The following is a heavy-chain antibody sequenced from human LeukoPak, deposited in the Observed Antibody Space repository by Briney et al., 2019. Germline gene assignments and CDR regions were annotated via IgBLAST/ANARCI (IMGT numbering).Heavy chain of an antibody. CDR1: GFSFTTYA. J-gene: IGHJ4*02. Sequence: GGSLILSCAASGFSFTTYAIHWVRQAPGQGLEWVSVMWYDGSKDYYADSVQGRFTISRDTSKNTVYLQMNNLRAEDTAVYCCAKDRETYEYTFDYWGQGTLVTVSS. D-gene: IGHD6-6*01. CDR3: AKDRETYEYTFDY. V-gene: IGHV3-33*06. CDR2: MWYDGSKD.